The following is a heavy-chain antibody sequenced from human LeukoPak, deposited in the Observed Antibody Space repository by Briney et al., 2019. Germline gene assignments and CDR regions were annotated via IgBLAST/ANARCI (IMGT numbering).Heavy chain of an antibody. Sequence: SVKVPCKASGGTFSSYAISWLRQAPGQGLEWMGGIIPIFGTANYAQKFQGRVTITADESTSTAYMELSSLRSEDTAVYYCARGVQLHAFDIWGQGTMVTVSS. CDR1: GGTFSSYA. V-gene: IGHV1-69*01. D-gene: IGHD5-18*01. J-gene: IGHJ3*02. CDR3: ARGVQLHAFDI. CDR2: IIPIFGTA.